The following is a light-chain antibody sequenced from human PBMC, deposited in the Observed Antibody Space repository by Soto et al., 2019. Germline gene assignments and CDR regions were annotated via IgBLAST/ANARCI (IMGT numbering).Light chain of an antibody. J-gene: IGKJ4*01. Sequence: DIQMTQSPSSLSASVGDRITIACRTSQSISTYLNWYQQKPWEAPELLIYAASTLRSGVPLRFSGSGSATSFSLTISSLQPEDFATYYCQQSYSLPLTLGGGTKVEIK. CDR2: AAS. CDR1: QSISTY. CDR3: QQSYSLPLT. V-gene: IGKV1-39*01.